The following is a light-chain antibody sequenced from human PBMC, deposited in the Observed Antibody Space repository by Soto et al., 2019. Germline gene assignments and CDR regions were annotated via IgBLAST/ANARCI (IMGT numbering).Light chain of an antibody. J-gene: IGKJ4*01. CDR3: QQCDDLPLT. CDR1: QDISNY. V-gene: IGKV1-33*01. Sequence: DIQMTQSPSSLSASVGDRVTITCQASQDISNYLNWYQQKPGKAPMLLISDASNLETGVPSRFRRSGSETDFTFTISSLQPEDIATYFCQQCDDLPLTFGGGTKVEI. CDR2: DAS.